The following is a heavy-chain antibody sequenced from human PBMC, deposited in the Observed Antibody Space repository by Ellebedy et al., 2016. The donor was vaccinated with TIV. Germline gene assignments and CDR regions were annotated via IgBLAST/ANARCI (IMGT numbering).Heavy chain of an antibody. J-gene: IGHJ3*02. CDR1: GGSISSGDYY. D-gene: IGHD1-26*01. CDR3: ARYSGSYSCAFDI. CDR2: IYYSGST. V-gene: IGHV4-30-4*01. Sequence: MPSETLSLTCTVSGGSISSGDYYWSWIRQPPGKGLEWIGYIYYSGSTYYNPSLKSRVTISVDTSKNQFSLKLSSVTAADTAVYYCARYSGSYSCAFDIWGQGTMVTVSS.